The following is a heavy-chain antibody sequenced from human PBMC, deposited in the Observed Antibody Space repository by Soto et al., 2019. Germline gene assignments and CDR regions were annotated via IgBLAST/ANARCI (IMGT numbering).Heavy chain of an antibody. CDR2: ISYDGSNK. CDR3: ARDLSEDFWSGPSWYYYGMDV. CDR1: GFTFSSYA. D-gene: IGHD3-3*01. J-gene: IGHJ6*02. Sequence: QVQLVESGGGVVQPGRSLSLSCAASGFTFSSYAMHWVRQAPGKGLEWVAVISYDGSNKYYADSVKGRFTISRDNSKNTLYLQMNSLRAEDTAVYYCARDLSEDFWSGPSWYYYGMDVGGQGTTVTVSS. V-gene: IGHV3-30-3*01.